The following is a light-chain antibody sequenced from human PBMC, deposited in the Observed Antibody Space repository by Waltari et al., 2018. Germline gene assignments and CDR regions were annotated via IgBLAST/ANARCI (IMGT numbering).Light chain of an antibody. CDR1: QSVSRNY. CDR2: GAS. CDR3: QQYGSSPRT. V-gene: IGKV3-20*01. J-gene: IGKJ2*02. Sequence: ELVLTQSPGTLSLSPVERATLSCRASQSVSRNYIAWYPQKTGQAPRLIIYGASTRATGIPDRCSGSGSGTDFTITISRLEPEDFAVYYCQQYGSSPRTFGQGTKLEIK.